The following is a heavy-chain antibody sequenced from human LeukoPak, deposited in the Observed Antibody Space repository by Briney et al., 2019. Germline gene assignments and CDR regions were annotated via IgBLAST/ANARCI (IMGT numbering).Heavy chain of an antibody. D-gene: IGHD3-22*01. CDR1: GDSINSGGYY. Sequence: SETLSFTCTVSGDSINSGGYYWGWIRQHPGKGLEWIGYIYYSGSTYYSPSPRSRVSLSLDTSKNQVSLKLSSVTAADTAVYYCATQANFYDSSGYFHHWGQGNLVTVSS. CDR2: IYYSGST. J-gene: IGHJ1*01. V-gene: IGHV4-31*03. CDR3: ATQANFYDSSGYFHH.